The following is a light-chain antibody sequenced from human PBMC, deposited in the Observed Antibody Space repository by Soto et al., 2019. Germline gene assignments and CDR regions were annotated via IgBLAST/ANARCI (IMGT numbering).Light chain of an antibody. J-gene: IGLJ2*01. Sequence: QSALTQPASVSGSPGQSITISCTGTSSDVGSYNLVSWYQQHPGKAPRLIIYEVNKRPSGVSNVFSGSKSGNTASLTISGRQADDEADDYCSSYAGGTTFVLFGGGTKLTVL. CDR3: SSYAGGTTFVL. V-gene: IGLV2-23*02. CDR2: EVN. CDR1: SSDVGSYNL.